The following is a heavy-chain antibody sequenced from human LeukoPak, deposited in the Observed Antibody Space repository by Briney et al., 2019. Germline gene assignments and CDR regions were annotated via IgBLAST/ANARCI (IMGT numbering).Heavy chain of an antibody. CDR2: ISFDGSNK. CDR3: ATTNRTTGVPDAFDI. CDR1: GFTFSRYA. J-gene: IGHJ3*02. D-gene: IGHD2-8*02. Sequence: PGGSLRLSCAASGFTFSRYAMHWVRQAPGKGLEWVAVISFDGSNKYHADSLKGRFTISRDNSKNTLFLQMNSLRAEDTAVYYCATTNRTTGVPDAFDIWGQGTMVTVSS. V-gene: IGHV3-30-3*01.